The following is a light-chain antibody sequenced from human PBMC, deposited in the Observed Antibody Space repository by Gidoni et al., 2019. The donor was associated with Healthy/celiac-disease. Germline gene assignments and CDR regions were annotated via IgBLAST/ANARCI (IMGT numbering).Light chain of an antibody. J-gene: IGKJ4*01. V-gene: IGKV4-1*01. Sequence: DIVMTQSPDSFSVSLGERATINCKSGQSVLYSSNNTNYLAWYQQKPGQPPKLLIYWASARESGVPDRVSGSGSGTDFTLTISSLQAEDVAVYYCQQYYNTVLTCGGGTKVEIK. CDR3: QQYYNTVLT. CDR1: QSVLYSSNNTNY. CDR2: WAS.